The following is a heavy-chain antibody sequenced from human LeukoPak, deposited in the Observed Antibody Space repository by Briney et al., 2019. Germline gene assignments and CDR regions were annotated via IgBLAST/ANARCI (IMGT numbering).Heavy chain of an antibody. V-gene: IGHV4-59*01. J-gene: IGHJ4*02. CDR3: AIWGYSGYDYVLPYDY. Sequence: SVTVSLTCTVSGGSISSFHWRWLRQPPGKGLEWIGYIYYSGSTNYNPSLKSRVTVTVDPSKSQFSLKLSSVKAAGTGVDYCAIWGYSGYDYVLPYDYWGQGTLVTVSS. CDR2: IYYSGST. CDR1: GGSISSFH. D-gene: IGHD5-12*01.